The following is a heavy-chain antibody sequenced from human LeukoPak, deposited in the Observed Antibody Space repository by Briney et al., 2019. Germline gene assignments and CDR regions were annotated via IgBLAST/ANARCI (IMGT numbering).Heavy chain of an antibody. CDR3: TRGGTSDI. D-gene: IGHD2-15*01. CDR1: GFTFSSYE. V-gene: IGHV3-48*03. Sequence: PGGSPRLSCAASGFTFSSYEMNWVRQAPRKGLEWVSHISSSGRTIYYADSVRGRFTISRDNAKNSLYLQMNSLRAEDTAVYYCTRGGTSDIWGQGTMVTVSS. CDR2: ISSSGRTI. J-gene: IGHJ3*02.